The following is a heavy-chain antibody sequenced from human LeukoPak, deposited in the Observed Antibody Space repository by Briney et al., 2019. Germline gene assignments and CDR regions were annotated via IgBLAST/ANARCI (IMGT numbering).Heavy chain of an antibody. CDR1: GGTFSSYA. D-gene: IGHD3-22*01. Sequence: ASVKVSCKASGGTFSSYAISWVRQATGQGLEWMGWMNPNSGNTGYAQKFQGRVTMTRNTYISTAYMELSSLRSEDTAVYYCARCRGDAYYYDSSGYYSDYWGQGTLVTVSS. CDR2: MNPNSGNT. CDR3: ARCRGDAYYYDSSGYYSDY. J-gene: IGHJ4*02. V-gene: IGHV1-8*02.